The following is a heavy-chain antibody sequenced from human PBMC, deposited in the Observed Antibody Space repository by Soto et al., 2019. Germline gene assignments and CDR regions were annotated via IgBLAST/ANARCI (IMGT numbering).Heavy chain of an antibody. D-gene: IGHD3-3*01. CDR1: GGTFSSYA. CDR3: GTNGVVITPYYYYGMDV. Sequence: QVQLVQSGAEVKKPGSSVKVSCKASGGTFSSYAISWVQQAPGQGLEWMGGIIPIFGTANYAQKFQGRVTITADESTSTAYMELSSLRSEDTAVYYCGTNGVVITPYYYYGMDVWGQGTTVTVSS. V-gene: IGHV1-69*01. CDR2: IIPIFGTA. J-gene: IGHJ6*01.